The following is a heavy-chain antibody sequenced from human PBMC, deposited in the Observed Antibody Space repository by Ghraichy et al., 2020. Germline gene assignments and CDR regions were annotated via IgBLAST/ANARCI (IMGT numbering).Heavy chain of an antibody. CDR1: GDSLSSYY. V-gene: IGHV4-59*01. D-gene: IGHD2/OR15-2a*01. CDR3: ARDRRISTAPNDAFDI. J-gene: IGHJ3*02. CDR2: IYYTGST. Sequence: SQTLSLTCTVSGDSLSSYYWSWIRQPPGKGLEWLGYIYYTGSTNYDPSLKSRVTISIDTSKTQFSLKLSSVTPADTAMYYCARDRRISTAPNDAFDIWGQGTMVTVSS.